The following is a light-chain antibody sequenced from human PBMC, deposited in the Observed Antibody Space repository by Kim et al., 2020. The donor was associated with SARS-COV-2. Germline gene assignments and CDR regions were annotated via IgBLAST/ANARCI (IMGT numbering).Light chain of an antibody. J-gene: IGKJ1*01. V-gene: IGKV1-5*03. Sequence: ASVGDRVTITCRASQSISSWLAWDQQKPGKAPKLLIYKASSLESGVPSRFSGSGSGTEFTLTISSLQPDDFATYYCQQYNSYPWTFGQGTKVDIK. CDR2: KAS. CDR1: QSISSW. CDR3: QQYNSYPWT.